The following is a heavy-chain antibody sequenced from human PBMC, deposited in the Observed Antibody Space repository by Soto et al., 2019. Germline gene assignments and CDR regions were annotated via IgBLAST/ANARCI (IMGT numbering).Heavy chain of an antibody. CDR2: IYHSGST. CDR1: GYSISSGYY. Sequence: ETLSLTCAVSGYSISSGYYWGWIRQPPGKGLEWIGSIYHSGSTYYNPSLKSRVTISVDTSKNQFSLKLSSVTAADTAVYYCAGATGTYYYYGMDVWGQGTTVTVSS. CDR3: AGATGTYYYYGMDV. V-gene: IGHV4-38-2*01. D-gene: IGHD4-17*01. J-gene: IGHJ6*02.